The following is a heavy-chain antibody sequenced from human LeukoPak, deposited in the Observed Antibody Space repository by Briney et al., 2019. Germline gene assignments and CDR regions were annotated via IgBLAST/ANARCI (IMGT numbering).Heavy chain of an antibody. V-gene: IGHV4-34*01. CDR2: INHSGST. J-gene: IGHJ4*02. CDR1: GGSFSGYY. Sequence: SETLSLTCAVYGGSFSGYYWSWIRQPPGKGLEWIGEINHSGSTNHNPSLKSRVTISVDTSKNQFSLKLSSVTAADTAVYYCARDRHDILTGYFDYWGQGTLVTVSS. CDR3: ARDRHDILTGYFDY. D-gene: IGHD3-9*01.